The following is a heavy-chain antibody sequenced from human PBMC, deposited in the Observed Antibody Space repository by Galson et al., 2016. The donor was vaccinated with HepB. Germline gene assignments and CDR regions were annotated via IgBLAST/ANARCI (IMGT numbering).Heavy chain of an antibody. Sequence: ETLSLTCAFYGGPFSSNYRSWIRQPPGEGLEWIGEISHSGSTYFNPSLKSRVTISEDMSKNQFSLKLISVTAADTAFYYCARGEFYDSGRYDSWGQGTLVTVSS. J-gene: IGHJ4*02. CDR3: ARGEFYDSGRYDS. V-gene: IGHV4-34*01. CDR1: GGPFSSNY. D-gene: IGHD3-10*01. CDR2: ISHSGST.